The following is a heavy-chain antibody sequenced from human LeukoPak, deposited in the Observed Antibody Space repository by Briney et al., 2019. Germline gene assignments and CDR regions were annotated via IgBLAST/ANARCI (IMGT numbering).Heavy chain of an antibody. D-gene: IGHD6-19*01. J-gene: IGHJ6*03. Sequence: ASVKVSCKASGYTFTGYYMHWVRQAPGQGREWMGWMNPSSGVTNYAQKFQGRVTMTRDTSISTAYMELSRLRSDDTAVYYCARDGWYISYMDVWGKGTTVTVSS. CDR2: MNPSSGVT. CDR1: GYTFTGYY. V-gene: IGHV1-2*02. CDR3: ARDGWYISYMDV.